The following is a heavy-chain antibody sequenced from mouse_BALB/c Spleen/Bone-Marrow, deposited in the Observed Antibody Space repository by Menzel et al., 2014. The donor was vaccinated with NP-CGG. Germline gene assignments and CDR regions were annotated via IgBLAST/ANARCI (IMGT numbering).Heavy chain of an antibody. CDR3: TRESGHDGHYYAMDY. CDR2: ISSGGSYT. CDR1: GFTFSSYT. J-gene: IGHJ4*01. Sequence: EVKLEESGGGLVKPGGSLKLSCAASGFTFSSYTMSWVRQTPEKRLEWVATISSGGSYTYYPDSVKGRFTISRDNAKNTLYLQMSSLKSEDTAMYYCTRESGHDGHYYAMDYWGQGTSVTVSS. V-gene: IGHV5-6-4*01. D-gene: IGHD3-3*01.